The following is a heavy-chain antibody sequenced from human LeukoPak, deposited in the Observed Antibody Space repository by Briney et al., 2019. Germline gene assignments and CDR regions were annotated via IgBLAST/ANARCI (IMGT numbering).Heavy chain of an antibody. CDR2: ISSSSSYI. Sequence: GGSLRLSCAASGFTFSSYSMNWVRQAPGKGLEWVSSISSSSSYIYYADSVKGRFTISRDNAKNSLYLQMNSLRDDDTAVYYCAKSHRGRFSCSRADFWGQGTLDTVSS. CDR1: GFTFSSYS. CDR3: AKSHRGRFSCSRADF. J-gene: IGHJ4*02. V-gene: IGHV3-21*04. D-gene: IGHD2-2*01.